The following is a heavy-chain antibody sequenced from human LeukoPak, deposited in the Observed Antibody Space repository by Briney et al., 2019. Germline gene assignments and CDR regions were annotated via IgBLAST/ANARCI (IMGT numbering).Heavy chain of an antibody. V-gene: IGHV3-48*01. CDR2: ISSSSSTV. Sequence: PGGSLRLSCAASGFTFTSYSMNWVRQAPGKGLEWVSYISSSSSTVYYADSVKGRFTISRDNSKSSLYLQMNSLRAEDTAVYYCARDRVVPAAIVSFDPWGQGTLVTVSS. J-gene: IGHJ5*02. D-gene: IGHD2-2*02. CDR1: GFTFTSYS. CDR3: ARDRVVPAAIVSFDP.